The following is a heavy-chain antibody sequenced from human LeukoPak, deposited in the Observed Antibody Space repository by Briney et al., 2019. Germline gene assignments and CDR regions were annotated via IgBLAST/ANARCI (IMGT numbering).Heavy chain of an antibody. CDR2: INHSGST. V-gene: IGHV4-34*01. CDR3: ARARPPRITIFGVVHAFDI. Sequence: SETLSLTCAVYGGSFSGYYWSWIRQPPGKGLEWIGEINHSGSTNYNPFLKSRVTISVDTSKNQFSLKLSSVTAADTAVYYCARARPPRITIFGVVHAFDIWGQGTMVTVSS. D-gene: IGHD3-3*01. J-gene: IGHJ3*02. CDR1: GGSFSGYY.